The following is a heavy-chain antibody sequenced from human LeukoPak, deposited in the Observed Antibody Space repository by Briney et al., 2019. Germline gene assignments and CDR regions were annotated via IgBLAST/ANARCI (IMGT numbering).Heavy chain of an antibody. J-gene: IGHJ4*02. V-gene: IGHV3-23*01. CDR2: ILASGSPT. CDR1: GFTFSSYW. CDR3: AKDLRPDGVDNFDH. Sequence: GGSLRLSCAASGFTFSSYWMHWVRQVPGKGLQWVANILASGSPTYYADSVKGRFIISRDNSKNTVYLQMNSLRVEDTAIYYCAKDLRPDGVDNFDHWGQGILVTVSS. D-gene: IGHD2-8*01.